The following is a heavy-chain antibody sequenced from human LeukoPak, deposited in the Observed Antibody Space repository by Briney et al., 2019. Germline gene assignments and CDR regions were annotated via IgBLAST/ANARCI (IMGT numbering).Heavy chain of an antibody. V-gene: IGHV1-2*02. D-gene: IGHD6-13*01. CDR1: GYTFTGYY. J-gene: IGHJ6*03. CDR3: ARVGVYSSSWYTSPYYYYMDV. CDR2: INPNSGVT. Sequence: ASVKVSCKASGYTFTGYYMHWVRQAPGQGLEWVGWINPNSGVTNYAQKFQGRVTMTRDTSISTAYMELSRLRSDDTAVYYCARVGVYSSSWYTSPYYYYMDVWGKGTTVTVSS.